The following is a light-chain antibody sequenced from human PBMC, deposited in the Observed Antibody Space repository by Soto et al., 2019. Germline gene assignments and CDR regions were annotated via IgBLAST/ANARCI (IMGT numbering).Light chain of an antibody. Sequence: QSVLTQPPSASGSPGQSVAISCTGTSSDIGGYNYVSWYQQHPGKAPKLMIFEVSQRPSGVPDRFSGSKSGNTASLTVSGLQAEDEADYYCSSYAGSNNVVFGGGTKLNVL. J-gene: IGLJ2*01. V-gene: IGLV2-8*01. CDR2: EVS. CDR1: SSDIGGYNY. CDR3: SSYAGSNNVV.